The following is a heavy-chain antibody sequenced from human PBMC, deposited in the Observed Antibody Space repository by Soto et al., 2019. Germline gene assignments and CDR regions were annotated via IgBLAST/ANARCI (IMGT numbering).Heavy chain of an antibody. CDR2: MSSGVYT. CDR1: GLNVTRNY. D-gene: IGHD2-21*01. V-gene: IGHV3-53*01. J-gene: IGHJ5*02. CDR3: ARLFGRYGWFDP. Sequence: LRLSCAASGLNVTRNYMSWVRQAPGKGPEWVSVMSSGVYTYYADSVKGRFTISRDNSKNTLFLQINSLITEDTAVYYCARLFGRYGWFDPWGQGTLVTVSS.